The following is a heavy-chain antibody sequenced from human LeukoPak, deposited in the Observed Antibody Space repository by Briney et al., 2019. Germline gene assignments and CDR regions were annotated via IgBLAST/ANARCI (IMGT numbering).Heavy chain of an antibody. Sequence: GGSLRLSCAASGFTFSSYGMHWVRQAPGKGLEWVAVISYDGSNKYYADSVKGRFTISRDNSKNTLYLQMNSLRAEDTAVYYCAKVRGIAVAVTYWGQGTLVTVSS. CDR2: ISYDGSNK. V-gene: IGHV3-30*18. J-gene: IGHJ4*02. CDR1: GFTFSSYG. CDR3: AKVRGIAVAVTY. D-gene: IGHD6-19*01.